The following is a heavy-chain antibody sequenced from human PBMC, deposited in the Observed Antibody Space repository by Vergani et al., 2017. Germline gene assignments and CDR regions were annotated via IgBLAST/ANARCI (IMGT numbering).Heavy chain of an antibody. D-gene: IGHD2-2*01. CDR3: AKDRVVPTGPFDF. V-gene: IGHV3-23*01. J-gene: IGHJ4*02. Sequence: EVQLLESGGGFVQPGGSLRLSCAASGFTFISYAMSWVGQAPGKGLEWVSSISGSGADTHYADSVKGRFTISRDNLENTLYLQMNSLRAEDTAVYYCAKDRVVPTGPFDFWGQGTLVTVSS. CDR2: ISGSGADT. CDR1: GFTFISYA.